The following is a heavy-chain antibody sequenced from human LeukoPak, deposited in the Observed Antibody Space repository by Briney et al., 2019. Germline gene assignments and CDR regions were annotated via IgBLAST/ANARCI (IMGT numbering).Heavy chain of an antibody. V-gene: IGHV5-51*01. CDR1: GYTFRSYW. Sequence: GESLKISCGGSGYTFRSYWIGWVRQMPGKDLEWMGMIYPDDSDTRYSPSFQGQVTFSADLSLNTAYLQWISLEASDTAIYYCTGQSQACSTGSCYVVSWGQGTQVTVSS. J-gene: IGHJ5*01. CDR2: IYPDDSDT. D-gene: IGHD2-15*01. CDR3: TGQSQACSTGSCYVVS.